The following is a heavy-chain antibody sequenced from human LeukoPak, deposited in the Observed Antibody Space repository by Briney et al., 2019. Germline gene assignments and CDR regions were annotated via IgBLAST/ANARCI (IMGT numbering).Heavy chain of an antibody. CDR2: IIPIFGAA. V-gene: IGHV1-69*05. J-gene: IGHJ6*03. CDR1: GGTFSSYA. CDR3: ARGRSYCSSTSCLPEGYYYYMDV. Sequence: GASVKVSCKASGGTFSSYAISWVRQAPGQGLEWMGGIIPIFGAANYAQKVQGRVTITTDESTSTAYMELSSLRSEDTAVYYCARGRSYCSSTSCLPEGYYYYMDVWGTGTTVTVSS. D-gene: IGHD2-2*01.